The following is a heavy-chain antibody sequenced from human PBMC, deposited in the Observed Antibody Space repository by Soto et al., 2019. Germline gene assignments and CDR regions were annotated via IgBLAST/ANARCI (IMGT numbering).Heavy chain of an antibody. CDR2: IIPIFSTA. V-gene: IGHV1-69*13. CDR1: GGTFSSYA. Sequence: ASVKVSCKASGGTFSSYAISWVRQAPGQGLEWMGGIIPIFSTANYAQKFQGRVTITADESTSTAYMELSSLRSEDTAVYYCARGVAAAGKPPGSYYYYGMDVWGQGTTVTVSS. CDR3: ARGVAAAGKPPGSYYYYGMDV. J-gene: IGHJ6*02. D-gene: IGHD6-13*01.